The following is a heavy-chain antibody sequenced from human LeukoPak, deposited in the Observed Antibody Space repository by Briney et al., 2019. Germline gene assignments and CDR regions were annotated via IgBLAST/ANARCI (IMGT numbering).Heavy chain of an antibody. D-gene: IGHD6-13*01. CDR2: ISYDGSNK. Sequence: GGSLRLSCAASGFTFSSYGMHWVRQAPGKGLEWVAVISYDGSNKYYADSVKGRFTISRDNSKNTLYLQMNSLRAEDTAVYYCARETGAAAAGTYYYYMDVWGKGTTVTVSS. J-gene: IGHJ6*03. CDR1: GFTFSSYG. V-gene: IGHV3-30*03. CDR3: ARETGAAAAGTYYYYMDV.